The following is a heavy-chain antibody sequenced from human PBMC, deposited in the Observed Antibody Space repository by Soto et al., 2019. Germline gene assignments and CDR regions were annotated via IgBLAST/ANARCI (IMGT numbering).Heavy chain of an antibody. D-gene: IGHD3-9*01. CDR1: GFTFSSYG. V-gene: IGHV3-30*18. J-gene: IGHJ4*02. Sequence: QVQLVESGGGVVQPGRSLRLSCAASGFTFSSYGMHWVRQAPGKGLEWVAVISYDGSNKYYADPVKGRFTISRDNSKNTLYLQMNSLRAEDTAVYYCAKGDVNYDILTGYSGWGQGTLVTVSS. CDR2: ISYDGSNK. CDR3: AKGDVNYDILTGYSG.